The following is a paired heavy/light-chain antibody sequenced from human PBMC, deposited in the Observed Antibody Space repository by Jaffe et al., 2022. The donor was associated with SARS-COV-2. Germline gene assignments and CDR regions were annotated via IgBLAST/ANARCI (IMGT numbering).Heavy chain of an antibody. Sequence: QLQLQESGPGLVKPSETLSLTCTVSGGSISSSSYYWGWIRQPPGKGLEWIGSIYYSGSTYYNPSLKSRVTISVDTSKNQFSLKLSSVTAADTAVYYCARSYRGEYQLTHEEGEGAPSTTDYWGQGTLVTVSS. J-gene: IGHJ4*02. CDR3: ARSYRGEYQLTHEEGEGAPSTTDY. D-gene: IGHD2-2*01. CDR1: GGSISSSSYY. V-gene: IGHV4-39*01. CDR2: IYYSGST.
Light chain of an antibody. V-gene: IGKV4-1*01. Sequence: DIVMTQSPDSLAVSLGERATINCKSSQSVLYSSNNKNYLAWYQQKPGQPPKLLIYWASTRESGVPDRFSGSGSGTDFTLTISSLQAEDVAVYYCQQYYSTPVYTFGQGTKLEIK. CDR3: QQYYSTPVYT. J-gene: IGKJ2*01. CDR1: QSVLYSSNNKNY. CDR2: WAS.